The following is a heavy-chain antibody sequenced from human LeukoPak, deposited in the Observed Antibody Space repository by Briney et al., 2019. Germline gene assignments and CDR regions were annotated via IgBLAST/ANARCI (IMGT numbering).Heavy chain of an antibody. CDR3: ARGVPSFDY. D-gene: IGHD1-1*01. V-gene: IGHV1-18*01. J-gene: IGHJ4*02. CDR1: GYSFTSYG. CDR2: ISAYNGNT. Sequence: ASVTVSCNASGYSFTSYGIGCVRQAPGQGLEWMGWISAYNGNTNYAQKLQGRVTMTTDTSTSTAYMELRSLRSDDTAVYYCARGVPSFDYWGQGTLVTVSS.